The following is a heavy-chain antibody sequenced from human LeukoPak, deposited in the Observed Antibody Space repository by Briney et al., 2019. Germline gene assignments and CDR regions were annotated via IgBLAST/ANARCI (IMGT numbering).Heavy chain of an antibody. J-gene: IGHJ4*02. CDR3: ARASYSYDISGWVPFDY. Sequence: SETLSLTCTVSGGSISSYYWSWIRQPAGKGLEWIGRIYTSGSTNYNPSLKSRVTMSVDTSKNQFSLRLSSVTAADTAVYYCARASYSYDISGWVPFDYWGQGTLVTVSS. V-gene: IGHV4-4*07. CDR2: IYTSGST. CDR1: GGSISSYY. D-gene: IGHD3-22*01.